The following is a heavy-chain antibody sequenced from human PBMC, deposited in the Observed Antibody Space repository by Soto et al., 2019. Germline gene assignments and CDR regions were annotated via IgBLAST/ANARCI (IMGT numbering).Heavy chain of an antibody. Sequence: GASVKVSCKASGYTFTSYGISWVRQAPGQGLEWMGWISAYNGNTNYAQKLQGRVTMTTDTSTSTAYMELNSLKTEDTAVYYCMVVTATEYYFDYWGQGTLVTVSS. D-gene: IGHD2-21*02. CDR2: ISAYNGNT. CDR1: GYTFTSYG. J-gene: IGHJ4*02. CDR3: MVVTATEYYFDY. V-gene: IGHV1-18*01.